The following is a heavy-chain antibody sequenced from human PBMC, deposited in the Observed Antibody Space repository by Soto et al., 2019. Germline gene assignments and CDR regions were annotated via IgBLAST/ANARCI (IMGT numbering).Heavy chain of an antibody. J-gene: IGHJ6*02. V-gene: IGHV1-3*01. Sequence: GASVKGSCKASGYTFSGYAMHWVRQAPGHRLAWMGWITAGNGNTKYSQKFQGRVTITRDTSASTAYMELSSLRSEDTAVYYCARDLSSSGPYYYYGMDVWGQGTTVT. CDR3: ARDLSSSGPYYYYGMDV. D-gene: IGHD6-6*01. CDR2: ITAGNGNT. CDR1: GYTFSGYA.